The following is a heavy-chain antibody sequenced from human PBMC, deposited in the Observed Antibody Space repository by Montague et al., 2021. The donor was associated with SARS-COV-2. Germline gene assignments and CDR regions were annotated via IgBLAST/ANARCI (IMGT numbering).Heavy chain of an antibody. CDR3: ATLSRRTAAGTRDYFGLDV. V-gene: IGHV4-4*02. CDR1: GDSISISTW. CDR2: IFHSGTI. J-gene: IGHJ6*02. D-gene: IGHD6-13*01. Sequence: SETLSLTCRVSGDSISISTWWTWVRQTPGKGLEWIGEIFHSGTINYNPSLKSRVSISVDKSNNQFSLRLSSLIAADTAVYYCATLSRRTAAGTRDYFGLDVWGQGTTVVVSS.